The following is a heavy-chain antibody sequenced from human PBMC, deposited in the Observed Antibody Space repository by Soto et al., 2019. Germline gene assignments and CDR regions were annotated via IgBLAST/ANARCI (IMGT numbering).Heavy chain of an antibody. CDR3: ARGTSGYDYDY. J-gene: IGHJ4*02. CDR1: GFTFSSYG. CDR2: IWYDGSNK. Sequence: GGSLRLSCAASGFTFSSYGMHWVRQAPGKGLEWVAVIWYDGSNKYYADSVKGRFTISRDNSKNTLYLPMNSLRAEDTAVYYCARGTSGYDYDYWGQGTLVTVS. V-gene: IGHV3-33*01. D-gene: IGHD5-12*01.